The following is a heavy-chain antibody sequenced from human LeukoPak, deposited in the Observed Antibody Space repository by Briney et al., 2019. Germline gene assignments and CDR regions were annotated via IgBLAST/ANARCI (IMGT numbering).Heavy chain of an antibody. J-gene: IGHJ4*02. D-gene: IGHD3-22*01. V-gene: IGHV4-34*01. CDR1: NGSFSGYY. Sequence: SETLSLTCGVYNGSFSGYYWSWIRQTPGKGLEWIGEINQSGSTKYNPSLKSRVTISIDTSKNQFSLRLSSVTAADTAVYYCARVTGYIVEDYFDYWGQGTLVTVSS. CDR3: ARVTGYIVEDYFDY. CDR2: INQSGST.